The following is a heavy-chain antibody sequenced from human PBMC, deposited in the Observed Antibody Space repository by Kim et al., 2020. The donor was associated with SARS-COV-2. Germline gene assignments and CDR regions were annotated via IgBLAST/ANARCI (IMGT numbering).Heavy chain of an antibody. J-gene: IGHJ6*02. Sequence: SETLSLTCTVSGGSISSYYWSWIRQPPGKGLEWIGSIYYSWSTNYNPSLKSRVTISVDTSKNQFSLKLSSVTAADTAVYYCARAGESGWFRVISGMDVWGQGTTVTVSS. V-gene: IGHV4-59*13. CDR3: ARAGESGWFRVISGMDV. CDR1: GGSISSYY. D-gene: IGHD3-10*01. CDR2: IYYSWST.